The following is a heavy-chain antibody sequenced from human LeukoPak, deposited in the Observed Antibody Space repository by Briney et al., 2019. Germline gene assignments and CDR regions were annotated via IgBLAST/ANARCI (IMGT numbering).Heavy chain of an antibody. V-gene: IGHV3-21*01. Sequence: GGSLRLSCAASGFTFSSYSMNWVRQAPGKGLEWVSSITSSADHIYYAESLKGRFTISRDNANNSLSLELNSLRAEDTAVYYCAREDDSGTYYSFGMDVWGQGTTVTVSS. D-gene: IGHD3-22*01. CDR3: AREDDSGTYYSFGMDV. J-gene: IGHJ6*02. CDR1: GFTFSSYS. CDR2: ITSSADHI.